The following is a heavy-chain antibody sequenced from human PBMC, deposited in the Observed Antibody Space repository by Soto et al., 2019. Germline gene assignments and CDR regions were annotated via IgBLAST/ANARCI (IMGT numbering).Heavy chain of an antibody. CDR2: ISGSGGST. CDR3: SKNGGPRYSSSWSFDY. J-gene: IGHJ4*02. V-gene: IGHV3-23*01. D-gene: IGHD6-13*01. Sequence: GGSLRLSCAASGFTFSSYAMSWVRQAPGKGLEWVSAISGSGGSTYYADSVKGRFTISRDNSKNTLYLQMNSLRAEDTTVYHCSKNGGPRYSSSWSFDYWGQGTLVTVSS. CDR1: GFTFSSYA.